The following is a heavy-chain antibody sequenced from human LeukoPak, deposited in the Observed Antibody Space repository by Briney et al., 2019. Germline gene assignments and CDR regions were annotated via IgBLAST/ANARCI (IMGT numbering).Heavy chain of an antibody. J-gene: IGHJ3*02. CDR3: ARSLPDSSGYFDAFDI. CDR1: GFTFSDYY. V-gene: IGHV3-11*04. CDR2: ISSSGSTI. Sequence: PGGSLRLSCAASGFTFSDYYMSWIRQAPGKGLEWVSYISSSGSTIYYADSVKGRFTISRDNAKNSLYLQMNSLRAEDTAVYYCARSLPDSSGYFDAFDIWGQGTMVTVSS. D-gene: IGHD3-22*01.